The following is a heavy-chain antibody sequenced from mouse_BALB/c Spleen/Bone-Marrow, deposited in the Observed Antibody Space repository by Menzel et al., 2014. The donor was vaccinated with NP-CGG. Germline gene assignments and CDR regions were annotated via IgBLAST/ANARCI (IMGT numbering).Heavy chain of an antibody. V-gene: IGHV1-15*01. CDR3: TRLDSSGYGAY. Sequence: VQGVESGAELVRPGASVTLSCKASGYTFTDYEMHWLKQTPVHGLEWIGAIDPETGGTAYNQKFKGRATLTTDKSSSTAYMELRSLTSEDSAVYYCTRLDSSGYGAYWGQGTLVPVSA. CDR2: IDPETGGT. CDR1: GYTFTDYE. D-gene: IGHD3-2*01. J-gene: IGHJ3*01.